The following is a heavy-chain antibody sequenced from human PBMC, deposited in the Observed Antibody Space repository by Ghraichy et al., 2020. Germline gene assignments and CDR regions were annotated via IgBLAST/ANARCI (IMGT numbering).Heavy chain of an antibody. CDR2: IYYSGST. V-gene: IGHV4-39*07. CDR3: ARDYYYGSGSLL. J-gene: IGHJ4*02. Sequence: SETLSLTCTVSGGSISSSSYYWGWIRQPPGKGLEWIGSIYYSGSTYYNPSLKSRVTISVDTSKNQFSLKLSSVTAADTAVYYCARDYYYGSGSLLWGQGTLVTVSS. CDR1: GGSISSSSYY. D-gene: IGHD3-10*01.